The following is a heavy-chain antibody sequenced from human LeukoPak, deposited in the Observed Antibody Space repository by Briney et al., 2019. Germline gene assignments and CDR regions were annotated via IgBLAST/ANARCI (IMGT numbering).Heavy chain of an antibody. CDR1: GSIFTSYW. CDR3: ARLGYSYGYILDY. J-gene: IGHJ4*02. D-gene: IGHD5-18*01. Sequence: GASLKISWKGSGSIFTSYWIGWVRQLPGKGLEWMGIIYPGDSDTRYSPSFQGQVTISADKSISTAYLQWSSLKASDTAMYYCARLGYSYGYILDYWGQGTLVTVSS. V-gene: IGHV5-51*01. CDR2: IYPGDSDT.